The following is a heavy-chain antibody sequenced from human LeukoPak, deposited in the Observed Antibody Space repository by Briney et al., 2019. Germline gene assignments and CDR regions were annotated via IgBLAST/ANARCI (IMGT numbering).Heavy chain of an antibody. J-gene: IGHJ4*02. D-gene: IGHD3-22*01. CDR3: ARELDDSSGYYDY. Sequence: PSETLSLTCTVSGGSISSYYWSWIRQPPGKGLEWMGYIYYSGSTNYNPSLKSRVTISVDTSKNQFSLKLSSVTAADTAVYYCARELDDSSGYYDYWGQGTLVTVSS. CDR1: GGSISSYY. V-gene: IGHV4-59*01. CDR2: IYYSGST.